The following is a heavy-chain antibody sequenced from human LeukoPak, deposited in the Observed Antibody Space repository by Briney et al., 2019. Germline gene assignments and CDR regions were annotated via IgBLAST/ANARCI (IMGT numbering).Heavy chain of an antibody. Sequence: PGGSLRLSCAASGFTFSDYYMSWIRQAPGKGLEWVSYISSSGSTIYYADFVKGRFTISRDNAKNSLYLQMNSLRAEDTAVYYCARDQDDYEFPDYWGQGTLVTVSS. CDR3: ARDQDDYEFPDY. CDR2: ISSSGSTI. CDR1: GFTFSDYY. V-gene: IGHV3-11*01. D-gene: IGHD4-17*01. J-gene: IGHJ4*02.